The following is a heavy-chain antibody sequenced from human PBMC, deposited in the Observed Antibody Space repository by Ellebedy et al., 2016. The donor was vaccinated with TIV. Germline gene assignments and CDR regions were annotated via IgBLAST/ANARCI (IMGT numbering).Heavy chain of an antibody. D-gene: IGHD2-2*01. CDR3: ARDCNTISCPYAMDV. J-gene: IGHJ6*02. V-gene: IGHV1-18*04. CDR1: GYTFTNYG. Sequence: AASVKVSCKTSGYTFTNYGISWVRQAPGQGLEWMGWVSGFSGDRRYAQRIQGRVKGRLTMTTDTSTSTAYMELRSLRSDDTAVYYCARDCNTISCPYAMDVWGQGTTVTVS. CDR2: VSGFSGDR.